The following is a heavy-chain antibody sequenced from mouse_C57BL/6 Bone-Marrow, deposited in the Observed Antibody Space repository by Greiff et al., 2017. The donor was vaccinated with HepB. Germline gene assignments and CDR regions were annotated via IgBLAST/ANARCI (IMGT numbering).Heavy chain of an antibody. CDR2: IHPNSGST. CDR1: GYTFTSYW. J-gene: IGHJ4*01. D-gene: IGHD2-1*01. CDR3: AREALPYAMDY. V-gene: IGHV1-64*01. Sequence: QVQLQQPGAELVKPGASVKLSCKASGYTFTSYWMHWVKQRPGPGLEWIGMIHPNSGSTNYNEKFKSKATLTVDKSSSTAYMQLSSLTSDDSAVYYCAREALPYAMDYWGQGTSVTVSS.